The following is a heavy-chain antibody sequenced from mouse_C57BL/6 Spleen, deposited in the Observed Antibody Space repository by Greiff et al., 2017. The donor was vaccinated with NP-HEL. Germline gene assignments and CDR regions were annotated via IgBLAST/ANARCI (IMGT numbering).Heavy chain of an antibody. CDR1: GYTFTSYW. CDR3: ARRYCGRDWYFDV. Sequence: VQLQQPGAELVKPGASVKLSCKASGYTFTSYWMQWVKQRPGQGLEWIGEIDPSDSYTNYNQKFKGKATLTVDTSSSTAYMQLSSLTSEDSAVYDCARRYCGRDWYFDVWGTGTTVTVSS. V-gene: IGHV1-50*01. J-gene: IGHJ1*03. CDR2: IDPSDSYT. D-gene: IGHD1-1*01.